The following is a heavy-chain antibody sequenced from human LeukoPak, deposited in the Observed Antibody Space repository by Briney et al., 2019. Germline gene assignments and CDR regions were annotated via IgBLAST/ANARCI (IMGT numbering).Heavy chain of an antibody. J-gene: IGHJ5*02. CDR3: AREVTEGDDQLLWFGELLYNNWFDP. D-gene: IGHD3-10*01. CDR2: IYPGGSDT. Sequence: GESLKISCKGSGYSFTSYWIGWVRQMPGEGLEWMGIIYPGGSDTRYSPSFQGQVTISADKSISTAYLQWSSLKASDTAMYYCAREVTEGDDQLLWFGELLYNNWFDPWGQGTLVTVSS. CDR1: GYSFTSYW. V-gene: IGHV5-51*01.